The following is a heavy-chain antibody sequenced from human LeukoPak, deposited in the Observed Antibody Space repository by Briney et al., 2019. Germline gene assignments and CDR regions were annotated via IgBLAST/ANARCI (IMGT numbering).Heavy chain of an antibody. CDR1: GFTFSSYS. J-gene: IGHJ3*02. V-gene: IGHV3-21*01. CDR3: ARVRQQHGLDAFDI. D-gene: IGHD6-13*01. Sequence: PGGSLRLSCAASGFTFSSYSMNWVRQAPGKGLEWVSSISSSSSYIYYADSVKGRFTISRDNAKNSLYLQMNSLRAEDTAVYYCARVRQQHGLDAFDIWGQGTMVTVSS. CDR2: ISSSSSYI.